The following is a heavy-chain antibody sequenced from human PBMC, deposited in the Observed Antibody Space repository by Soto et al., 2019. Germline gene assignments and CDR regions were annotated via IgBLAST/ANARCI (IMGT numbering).Heavy chain of an antibody. CDR3: ATHPPYGPLDH. V-gene: IGHV4-39*01. J-gene: IGHJ4*02. D-gene: IGHD4-17*01. Sequence: QLQLQESGPGLVKPSETLSLTCTVSGGSISSSSNHWGWIRQPPGKGLEWIGNIYYIESTYYNPSLKSRVTISVDTSKNQFSLRLTSVTAADTAVYYCATHPPYGPLDHWGQGTLVTVSS. CDR1: GGSISSSSNH. CDR2: IYYIEST.